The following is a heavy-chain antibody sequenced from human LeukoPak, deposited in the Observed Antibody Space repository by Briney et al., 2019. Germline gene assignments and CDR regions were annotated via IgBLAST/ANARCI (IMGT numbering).Heavy chain of an antibody. CDR3: ARVGFSDAFDI. CDR2: IKQDGSEK. Sequence: ETLSLTCAVYGGSFSGYYWSWIRQPPGKGLEWVANIKQDGSEKYYVDSVKGRFTISRDNAKNSLYLQMNSLRAEDTAVYYCARVGFSDAFDIWGQGTMVTVSS. V-gene: IGHV3-7*01. J-gene: IGHJ3*02. D-gene: IGHD3-3*02. CDR1: GGSFSGYY.